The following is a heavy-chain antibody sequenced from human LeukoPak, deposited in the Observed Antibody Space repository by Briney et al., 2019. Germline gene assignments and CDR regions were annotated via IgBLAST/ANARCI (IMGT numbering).Heavy chain of an antibody. Sequence: PGGSLRLFCAASGFTVSRYAMIWVRQAPGKGLEWVSTFTGGGGNTYYADSVKGRFTISRDNSKNTVYLQMSSLRAEDTAVYYCAKGPENTSGHHDASDTWGQGTMVTVSS. V-gene: IGHV3-23*01. D-gene: IGHD3-22*01. CDR1: GFTVSRYA. J-gene: IGHJ3*02. CDR2: FTGGGGNT. CDR3: AKGPENTSGHHDASDT.